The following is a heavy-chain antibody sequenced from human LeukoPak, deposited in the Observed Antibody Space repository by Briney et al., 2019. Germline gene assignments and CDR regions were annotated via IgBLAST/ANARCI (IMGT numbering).Heavy chain of an antibody. D-gene: IGHD5-18*01. CDR1: GYSFTSHW. V-gene: IGHV5-51*01. CDR3: TRRPVDRAIQGLDC. CDR2: IYPGDSDT. Sequence: HGESLKISCKGSGYSFTSHWIGWVRQMPGKGLEWMGIIYPGDSDTRYSPSFQGQVTISADKSINTAYLQWSRLEASDTAMYYCTRRPVDRAIQGLDCWGQGTLVTVSS. J-gene: IGHJ4*02.